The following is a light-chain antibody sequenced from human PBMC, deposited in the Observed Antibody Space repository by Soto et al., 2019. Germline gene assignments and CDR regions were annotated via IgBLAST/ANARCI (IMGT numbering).Light chain of an antibody. V-gene: IGKV1-39*01. CDR1: QNIIFY. CDR2: AAS. J-gene: IGKJ5*01. Sequence: DIQMTQSPSSLSASVGDRVTITCRASQNIIFYLNWYQQKPGKAPKLLIYAASSLQSGVPSRFSGSGSGTHFTLTITSLEPEDFAVYYCLQRSDWPPITFGQGTRLEIK. CDR3: LQRSDWPPIT.